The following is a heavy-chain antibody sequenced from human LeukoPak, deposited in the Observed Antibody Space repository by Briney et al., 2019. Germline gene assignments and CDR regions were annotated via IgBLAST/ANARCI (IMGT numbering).Heavy chain of an antibody. Sequence: SETLSLTCTVSGDSITKNYWSWIRQPPGKGLEWIGRIYTSGSTNYNPSLKSRVTISVDTSKNQFSLKLSSVTAADTAVHYCAREMVRYSSGWYYFDYWGQGTLVTVSS. V-gene: IGHV4-4*08. CDR1: GDSITKNY. J-gene: IGHJ4*02. D-gene: IGHD6-19*01. CDR2: IYTSGST. CDR3: AREMVRYSSGWYYFDY.